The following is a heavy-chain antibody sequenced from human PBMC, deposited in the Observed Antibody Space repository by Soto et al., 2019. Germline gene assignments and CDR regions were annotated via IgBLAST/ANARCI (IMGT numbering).Heavy chain of an antibody. CDR3: AKDTLNWNDAYDY. CDR1: GFTFSSYG. CDR2: ISYDGSNK. Sequence: GGSLRLSCAASGFTFSSYGMHWVRQAPGKGLEWVAVISYDGSNKYYADSVKGRFTISRDNSKNTLYLQMNSLRAEDTAVYYCAKDTLNWNDAYDYWGQGTLVTVSS. V-gene: IGHV3-30*18. J-gene: IGHJ4*02. D-gene: IGHD1-1*01.